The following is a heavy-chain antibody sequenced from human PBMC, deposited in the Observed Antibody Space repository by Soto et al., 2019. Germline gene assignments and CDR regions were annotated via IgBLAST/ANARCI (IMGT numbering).Heavy chain of an antibody. CDR2: IIPIFGTA. CDR3: ARSFRDRYCSSTSCYHWFDP. CDR1: GCTFSSYA. Sequence: SVKVSCKASGCTFSSYAISWVRQAPGQGLEWMGGIIPIFGTANYAQKFQGRVTITADESTSTAYMELSSLRSGDTAVYYCARSFRDRYCSSTSCYHWFDPWGQGTLVTVSS. V-gene: IGHV1-69*13. D-gene: IGHD2-2*01. J-gene: IGHJ5*02.